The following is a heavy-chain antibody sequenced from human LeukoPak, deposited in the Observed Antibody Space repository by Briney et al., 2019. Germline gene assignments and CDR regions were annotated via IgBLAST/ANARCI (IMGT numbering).Heavy chain of an antibody. CDR3: ARDNGQQLGTNWFDP. D-gene: IGHD6-13*01. J-gene: IGHJ5*02. V-gene: IGHV1-46*01. CDR2: INPSGGST. Sequence: ASVKVSCKASGYTFTSYYMHWVRQAPGQGLEWMGIINPSGGSTSYAQKFQGRVTMTRDMPTSTVYMELSSLRSEDTAVYYCARDNGQQLGTNWFDPWGQGTLVTVSS. CDR1: GYTFTSYY.